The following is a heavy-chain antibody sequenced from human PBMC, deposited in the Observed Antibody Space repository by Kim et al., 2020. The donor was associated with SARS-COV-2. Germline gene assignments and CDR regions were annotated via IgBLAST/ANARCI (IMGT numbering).Heavy chain of an antibody. Sequence: SETLSLTCAVYGGSFSGYYWSWIRQPPGKGLEWIGEINHSGSTNYNPSLKSRVTISVDTSKNQFSLKLSSVTAADTAVYYCARVGPGITGTTSYILRRAKYYFDYWGQGTLVTVSS. V-gene: IGHV4-34*01. CDR2: INHSGST. D-gene: IGHD1-7*01. J-gene: IGHJ4*02. CDR1: GGSFSGYY. CDR3: ARVGPGITGTTSYILRRAKYYFDY.